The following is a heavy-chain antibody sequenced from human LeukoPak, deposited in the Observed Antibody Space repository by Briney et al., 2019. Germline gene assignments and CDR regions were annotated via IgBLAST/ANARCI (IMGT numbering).Heavy chain of an antibody. J-gene: IGHJ4*02. CDR1: GESFSYNY. D-gene: IGHD3-22*01. V-gene: IGHV4-34*01. Sequence: SETLSLTCAVSGESFSYNYWTWVRQPPGKGLEWIGDINHSGRVNYRPSLKSRVTISADTSKSQFSLKLNAVTAADTAVYYCARGLGPMSPSLDYWGQGSLVTVTS. CDR2: INHSGRV. CDR3: ARGLGPMSPSLDY.